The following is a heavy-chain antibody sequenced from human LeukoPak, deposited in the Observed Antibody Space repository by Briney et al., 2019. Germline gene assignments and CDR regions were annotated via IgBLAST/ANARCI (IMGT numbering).Heavy chain of an antibody. Sequence: GGSLRLSCAASGFTFSSNSMNWVRQAPGKGLEWISYISGTSSTTYYADSVKGRFTISRDNSKNTLYLQMNSLRAEDTAVYYCAKCSSSTSCYLGFDSWGQGTLVTVSS. CDR1: GFTFSSNS. J-gene: IGHJ4*02. D-gene: IGHD2-2*01. V-gene: IGHV3-48*01. CDR2: ISGTSSTT. CDR3: AKCSSSTSCYLGFDS.